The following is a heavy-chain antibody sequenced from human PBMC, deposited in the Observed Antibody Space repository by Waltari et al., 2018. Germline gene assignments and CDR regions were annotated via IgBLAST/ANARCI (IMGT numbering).Heavy chain of an antibody. V-gene: IGHV3-21*01. CDR2: ITRSASFI. J-gene: IGHJ5*02. Sequence: EVLLMESGGGLVKPGGSLRLSCAVSGFMFNTYDRHWVRQAPGKGPEWVSMITRSASFIYYANSVKGRFTVSRDDAEKSLFLQMDSLTVEDTAVYYCARSSPQGTPGGIDHWGQGTLVTVSS. D-gene: IGHD1-26*01. CDR1: GFMFNTYD. CDR3: ARSSPQGTPGGIDH.